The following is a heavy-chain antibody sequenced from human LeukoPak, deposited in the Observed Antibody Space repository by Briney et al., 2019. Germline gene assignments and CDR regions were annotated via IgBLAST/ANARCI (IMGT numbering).Heavy chain of an antibody. D-gene: IGHD3-16*02. CDR1: GFTVSSNY. V-gene: IGHV3-66*01. CDR3: ARDGAGYDYVWGSYRWDY. CDR2: IYSGGST. J-gene: IGHJ4*02. Sequence: AGGSLRLSCAASGFTVSSNYMSWVRQAPGKGLEWVSVIYSGGSTYYADSVKGRFTISRDNSKNTLYLQMNSLRAEDTAVYYCARDGAGYDYVWGSYRWDYWGQGTLVTVSS.